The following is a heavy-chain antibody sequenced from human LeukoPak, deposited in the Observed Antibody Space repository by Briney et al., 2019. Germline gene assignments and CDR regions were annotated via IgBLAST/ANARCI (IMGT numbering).Heavy chain of an antibody. D-gene: IGHD2-15*01. V-gene: IGHV1-2*02. CDR2: INPNSGDT. J-gene: IGHJ4*02. CDR1: GYTFTGFY. CDR3: ARLHPLRRAAPDY. Sequence: ASVKVSCKASGYTFTGFYMHWVRQAPGQGLERMGWINPNSGDTNYVQKFQGRVTMTRDTSISTAYMELSRLRSDDTAVYYCARLHPLRRAAPDYWGQGTLVTVSS.